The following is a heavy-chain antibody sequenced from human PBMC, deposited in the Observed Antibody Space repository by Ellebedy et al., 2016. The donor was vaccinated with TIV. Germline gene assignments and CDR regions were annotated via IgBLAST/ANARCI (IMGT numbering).Heavy chain of an antibody. CDR2: IYYSGST. Sequence: SETLSLTXTVSGGSISSYYWSWIRQPPGKGLEWIGYIYYSGSTNYNPSLKSRVTISVDTSKNQFSLKLSSVTAADTAVYYCARESVVVVAAAREGYYYYYYGMDVWGQGTTVTVSS. CDR3: ARESVVVVAAAREGYYYYYYGMDV. J-gene: IGHJ6*02. CDR1: GGSISSYY. D-gene: IGHD2-15*01. V-gene: IGHV4-59*01.